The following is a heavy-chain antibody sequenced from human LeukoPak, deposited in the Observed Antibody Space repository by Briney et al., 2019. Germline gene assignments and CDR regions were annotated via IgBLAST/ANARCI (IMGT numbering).Heavy chain of an antibody. CDR3: ARDEAPGGSGWYLTEWFDP. J-gene: IGHJ5*02. D-gene: IGHD6-19*01. V-gene: IGHV4-39*07. Sequence: WVRQAPGKGLEWIGSIYYSGSTYYNPSLKSRVTISVDTSKNQFSLKLSSVTAADTAVYYCARDEAPGGSGWYLTEWFDPWGQGTLVTVSS. CDR2: IYYSGST.